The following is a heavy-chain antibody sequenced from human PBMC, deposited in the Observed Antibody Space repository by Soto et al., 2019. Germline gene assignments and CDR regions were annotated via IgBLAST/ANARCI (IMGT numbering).Heavy chain of an antibody. D-gene: IGHD6-19*01. CDR3: ARGQRRGGSSGWSL. J-gene: IGHJ4*02. Sequence: SETLSLTCTVSGGSVSSGSYYWTWIRQPPGKGLEWIGYIYYSGSTNYKPSLKSRVTISVDTSKNQFSLNLNSVTAADTAVYYCARGQRRGGSSGWSLWGQGTLVTV. CDR1: GGSVSSGSYY. CDR2: IYYSGST. V-gene: IGHV4-61*01.